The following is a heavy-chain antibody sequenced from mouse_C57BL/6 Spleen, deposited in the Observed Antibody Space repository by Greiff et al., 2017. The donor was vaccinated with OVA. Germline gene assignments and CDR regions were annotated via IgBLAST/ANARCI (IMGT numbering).Heavy chain of an antibody. J-gene: IGHJ3*01. CDR1: GYSFTGYY. V-gene: IGHV1-42*01. D-gene: IGHD2-4*01. CDR3: ARTYDYDQGFAY. CDR2: INPSTGGT. Sequence: VQLKQSGPELVKPGASVKISCKASGYSFTGYYMNWVKQSPEKSLEWIGEINPSTGGTTYNQKFKAKATLTVDKSSSTAYMQLKSLTSEDSAVYYGARTYDYDQGFAYWGQGTLVTVSA.